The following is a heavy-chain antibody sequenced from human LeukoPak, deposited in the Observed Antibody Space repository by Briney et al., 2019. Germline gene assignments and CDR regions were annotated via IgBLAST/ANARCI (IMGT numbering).Heavy chain of an antibody. CDR3: AKVGAQYWVDCGGDCYAS. Sequence: PGGSLRLSCAASGFTFSNFAMTWGRQAPGKGLEWVSVISNRGGGTYYTDSVKGRFTISRENSKNTLYLQMNNLRVEDTAVYYCAKVGAQYWVDCGGDCYASWGQGTLVTVSS. CDR2: ISNRGGGT. D-gene: IGHD2-21*02. V-gene: IGHV3-23*01. J-gene: IGHJ4*02. CDR1: GFTFSNFA.